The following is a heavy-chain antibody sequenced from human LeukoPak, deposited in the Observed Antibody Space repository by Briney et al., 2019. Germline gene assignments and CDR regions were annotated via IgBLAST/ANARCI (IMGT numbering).Heavy chain of an antibody. CDR3: AKDSAELRYFDWLSDWYFDL. CDR2: ITSTSSYV. J-gene: IGHJ2*01. D-gene: IGHD3-9*01. V-gene: IGHV3-21*01. CDR1: GFTFSTYN. Sequence: GGSLRLSCEASGFTFSTYNMNWVRQAPGKRLEWVSSITSTSSYVFYADSVKGRFTISRDNSKNTLYLQMNSLRPEDTAVYYCAKDSAELRYFDWLSDWYFDLWGRGTLVTVSS.